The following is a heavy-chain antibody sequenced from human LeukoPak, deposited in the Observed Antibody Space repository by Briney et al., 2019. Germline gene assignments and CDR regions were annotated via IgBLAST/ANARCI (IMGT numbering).Heavy chain of an antibody. CDR3: ARVDSSGYYFH. CDR1: GFIFSSYS. J-gene: IGHJ4*02. Sequence: GGSLRLSCAASGFIFSSYSMNWVRQAPGKGLEWVSSISSSSSYIYYADSVKGRFTISRDNAKNSLYLQMNSLRAEDTAVYYCARVDSSGYYFHWGQGTLVTVSS. D-gene: IGHD3-22*01. CDR2: ISSSSSYI. V-gene: IGHV3-21*01.